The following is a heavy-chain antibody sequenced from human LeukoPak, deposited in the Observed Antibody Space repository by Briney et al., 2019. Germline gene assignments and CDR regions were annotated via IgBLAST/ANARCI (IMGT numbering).Heavy chain of an antibody. J-gene: IGHJ6*03. CDR3: ARVRRMPVYMDV. CDR1: GYTFTGYY. D-gene: IGHD2-2*01. CDR2: INPNSGGT. V-gene: IGHV1-2*02. Sequence: ASVKVSCKASGYTFTGYYMHWVRQAPGQGLEWMGWINPNSGGTNYAQKLQGRVTMTTDTSTSTAYMELRSLRSDDTAVYYCARVRRMPVYMDVWGKGTTVTVSS.